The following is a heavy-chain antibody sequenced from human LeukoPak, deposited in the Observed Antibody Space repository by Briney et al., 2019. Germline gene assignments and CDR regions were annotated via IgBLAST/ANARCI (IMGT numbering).Heavy chain of an antibody. CDR2: ISWDSRNI. J-gene: IGHJ4*02. V-gene: IGHV3-9*01. Sequence: GRSLRLSCAASGFTFDDYAMFWVRQAPGKGLEWVSGISWDSRNIGYAASVKGRFTTSRDNGKNSLYLQMNSLRAEDTAVYYCARDSFDYGDYWGQGTLVTVSS. CDR1: GFTFDDYA. CDR3: ARDSFDYGDY. D-gene: IGHD3-10*01.